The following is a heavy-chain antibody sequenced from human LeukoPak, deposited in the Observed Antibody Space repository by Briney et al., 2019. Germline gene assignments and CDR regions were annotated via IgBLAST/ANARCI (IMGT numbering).Heavy chain of an antibody. Sequence: ASVKVSCKASGYTFTNYGISWVRQAPGQGLEWMGWISAYNGNTNYAQKFQGRVTMTRDTSISTAYMELSRLRSDDTAVYYCARDLGYSGYDHGGWGQGTLVTVSS. J-gene: IGHJ4*02. CDR2: ISAYNGNT. CDR1: GYTFTNYG. V-gene: IGHV1-18*01. CDR3: ARDLGYSGYDHGG. D-gene: IGHD5-12*01.